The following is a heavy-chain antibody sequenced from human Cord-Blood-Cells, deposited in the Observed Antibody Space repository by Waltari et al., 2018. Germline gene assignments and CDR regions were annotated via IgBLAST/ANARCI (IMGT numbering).Heavy chain of an antibody. V-gene: IGHV1-69*04. CDR3: ARGYCSGGSCRRTYYYYYYMDV. CDR2: IIPILGIA. J-gene: IGHJ6*03. Sequence: QVQLVQSGAEVKKPGSSVKVSCKASGGTFSSYAISWVRQAPGQGLEWMGGIIPILGIANSAQQFQGRVTITADESTSTAYMELSSLRSEDTAVYYCARGYCSGGSCRRTYYYYYYMDVWGKGTTVTVSS. D-gene: IGHD2-15*01. CDR1: GGTFSSYA.